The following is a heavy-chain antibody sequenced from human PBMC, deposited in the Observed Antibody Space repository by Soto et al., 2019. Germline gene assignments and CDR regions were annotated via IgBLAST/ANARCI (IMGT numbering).Heavy chain of an antibody. CDR1: GYTFTSYG. CDR2: INAGNGNT. D-gene: IGHD3-22*01. V-gene: IGHV1-3*01. Sequence: ASVKVSCKASGYTFTSYGIHWVRQAPGQRLEWTGWINAGNGNTKYSEKFQGRVIITRDTSASTAYLELSSLRSEDTAVYYCARDPNDSSAYYHHYYYGMDVWGQGTTVTVSS. J-gene: IGHJ6*02. CDR3: ARDPNDSSAYYHHYYYGMDV.